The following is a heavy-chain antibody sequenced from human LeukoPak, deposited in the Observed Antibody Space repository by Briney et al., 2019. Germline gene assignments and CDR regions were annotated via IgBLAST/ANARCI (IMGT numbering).Heavy chain of an antibody. CDR3: ARDEVGATWAPVDY. J-gene: IGHJ4*02. V-gene: IGHV3-21*01. D-gene: IGHD1-26*01. Sequence: GGSLRLSCAASGFTFSSYSMNWVRQAPGKGLEWVSSISSSSSYTYYADSVKGRFTTSRDNAKNSLYLQMNSLRAEDTAVYYCARDEVGATWAPVDYWGQGTLVTVSS. CDR1: GFTFSSYS. CDR2: ISSSSSYT.